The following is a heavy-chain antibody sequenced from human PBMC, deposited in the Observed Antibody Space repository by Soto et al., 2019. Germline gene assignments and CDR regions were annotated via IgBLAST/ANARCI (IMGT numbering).Heavy chain of an antibody. V-gene: IGHV2-5*01. CDR3: AYRMYHYLIYPDLHWEH. CDR2: IQWNDDQ. D-gene: IGHD3-10*01. J-gene: IGHJ4*02. Sequence: QITLKESGPAVVRPKQTLTLTGTFSGFSLNNSGVGVGWIRQPPGKALEWLALIQWNDDQRYSPSLKTRLSINKDTYKNQVVFKITNMDPVDTGTYYCAYRMYHYLIYPDLHWEHWGQGTLITVSS. CDR1: GFSLNNSGVG.